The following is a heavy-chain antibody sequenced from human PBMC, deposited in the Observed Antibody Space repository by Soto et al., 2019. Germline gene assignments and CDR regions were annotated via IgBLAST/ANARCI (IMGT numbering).Heavy chain of an antibody. CDR2: IRTKAYGGTT. D-gene: IGHD2-15*01. J-gene: IGHJ4*02. V-gene: IGHV3-49*03. Sequence: EVQLVESGGGLVQPGRSLRLSCTVSGVIFGDYAMSWFRQAPGRGLEWVGFIRTKAYGGTTEYAASVKGRVTISRDDSKSIAYLQMDSLTTEDTAVYYCTKGYCSESSCNTFDYWGQGTLVTVSS. CDR1: GVIFGDYA. CDR3: TKGYCSESSCNTFDY.